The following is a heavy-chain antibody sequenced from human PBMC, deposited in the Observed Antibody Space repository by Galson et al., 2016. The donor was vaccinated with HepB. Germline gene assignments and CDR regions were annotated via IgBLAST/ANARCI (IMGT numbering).Heavy chain of an antibody. D-gene: IGHD1-26*01. J-gene: IGHJ6*03. CDR2: ISKTGDTT. CDR3: ARDFKLGAPDYMDV. Sequence: SLRLSCAASGITFSDWDFHWVRQAPGKGLEWVAVISKTGDTTFYGDSVKGRFTISRVNSENTVDLQIHSLGSEDAAVYFCARDFKLGAPDYMDVWGKGTTVTVS. V-gene: IGHV3-30-3*01. CDR1: GITFSDWD.